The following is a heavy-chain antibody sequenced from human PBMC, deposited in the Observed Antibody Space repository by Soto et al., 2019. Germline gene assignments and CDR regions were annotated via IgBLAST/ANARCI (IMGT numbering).Heavy chain of an antibody. CDR3: ARRYSSSLDV. CDR1: GGSISSSSYY. V-gene: IGHV4-39*01. D-gene: IGHD6-13*01. CDR2: IYYSGST. Sequence: SETLSLTCTVSGGSISSSSYYWGWIRQPPGKGLEWIGSIYYSGSTYYNPSLKSRVTISVDTSKNQFSLKLSSVTAADTAVYYCARRYSSSLDVWGQGTTVTVSS. J-gene: IGHJ6*02.